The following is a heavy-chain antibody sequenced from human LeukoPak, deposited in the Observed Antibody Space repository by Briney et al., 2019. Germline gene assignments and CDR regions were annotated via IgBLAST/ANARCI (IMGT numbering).Heavy chain of an antibody. CDR1: GGSISSYY. V-gene: IGHV4-34*01. D-gene: IGHD3-10*01. Sequence: SETLSLTCTVSGGSISSYYWSWIRQPPGKGLEWIGEINHSRATNYNPSIKSRVTISVVTSKKEFSLKLKSVTAADTAIYYCARGYFDYYGSGSYYNLIDYWGQGILVTVSS. J-gene: IGHJ4*02. CDR3: ARGYFDYYGSGSYYNLIDY. CDR2: INHSRAT.